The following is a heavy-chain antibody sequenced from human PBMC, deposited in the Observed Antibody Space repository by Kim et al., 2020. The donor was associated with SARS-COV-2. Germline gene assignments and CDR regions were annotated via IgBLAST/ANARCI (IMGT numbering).Heavy chain of an antibody. J-gene: IGHJ6*01. CDR1: GITFSDYA. CDR3: AKALTLGSYHSYYYYYGLDV. V-gene: IGHV3-23*01. D-gene: IGHD1-26*01. Sequence: GGSLRLSCEASGITFSDYAMNWVRQAPGKGLEWVSAISGSGGTAYYADSVKGRFTISRDNSKNTLHLQMNSLRAEDTAIYYCAKALTLGSYHSYYYYYGLDVGGEGTTVTVSP. CDR2: ISGSGGTA.